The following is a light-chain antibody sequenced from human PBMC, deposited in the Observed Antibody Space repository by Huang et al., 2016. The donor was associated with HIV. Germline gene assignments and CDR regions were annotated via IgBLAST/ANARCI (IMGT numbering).Light chain of an antibody. CDR2: DAS. CDR1: QSLDKRF. J-gene: IGKJ1*01. V-gene: IGKV3-20*01. CDR3: HHNGATPWA. Sequence: ELVLTQSPGTLSSSPGGAAVISCRASQSLDKRFLAWYRQKPGQAPELLIFDASKRPSDIPDRFVGRGSGTDFSLTINGLDPEDLACYFCHHNGATPWAFGRGTRVEMK.